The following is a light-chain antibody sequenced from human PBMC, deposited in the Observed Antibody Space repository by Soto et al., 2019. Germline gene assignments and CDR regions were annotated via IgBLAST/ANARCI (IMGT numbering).Light chain of an antibody. CDR2: ATS. J-gene: IGKJ2*01. V-gene: IGKV1-39*01. Sequence: SASVGDRVTITCRASQSISKYLNWYQQKPGKAPNLLIYATSNLQSGVPSRFSGSGSGTDFTLTITSLQAEDFATYFCQQSYTTPRTFGQGTKLEIK. CDR3: QQSYTTPRT. CDR1: QSISKY.